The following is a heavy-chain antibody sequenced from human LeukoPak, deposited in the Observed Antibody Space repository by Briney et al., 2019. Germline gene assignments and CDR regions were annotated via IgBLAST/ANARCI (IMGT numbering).Heavy chain of an antibody. CDR2: INYSGST. V-gene: IGHV4-59*01. Sequence: PSETLSLTCTVSGGSITNSYWNWIRQSPGKGLEWIGYINYSGSTNYNPSLKSRVTISVDTSKNQFSLKLSSVTAADTAVYFCARDPLSTNDFDIWGQGQWSPSLQ. J-gene: IGHJ3*02. CDR3: ARDPLSTNDFDI. CDR1: GGSITNSY. D-gene: IGHD1-1*01.